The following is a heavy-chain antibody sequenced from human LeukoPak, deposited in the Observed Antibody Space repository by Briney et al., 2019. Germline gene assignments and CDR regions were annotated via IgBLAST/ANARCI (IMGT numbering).Heavy chain of an antibody. D-gene: IGHD4-23*01. V-gene: IGHV4-30-2*01. CDR2: IYHSGST. CDR3: ARHDYGGKEDPIGYFDY. J-gene: IGHJ4*02. CDR1: GGSISSGGYY. Sequence: PSETLSLTCTVSGGSISSGGYYWSWIRQPPGKGLEWIGYIYHSGSTYYNPSLKSRVTISVDRSKNQFSLKLSSVTAADTAVYYCARHDYGGKEDPIGYFDYWGQGTLVTVSS.